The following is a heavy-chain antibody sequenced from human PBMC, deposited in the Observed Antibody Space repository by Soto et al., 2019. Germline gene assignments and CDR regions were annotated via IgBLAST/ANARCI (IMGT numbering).Heavy chain of an antibody. V-gene: IGHV3-23*01. CDR1: EFTFITYA. CDR3: AKAVAGDWYFDL. D-gene: IGHD6-19*01. J-gene: IGHJ2*01. CDR2: ISGSGGST. Sequence: EVQLLESGGGLVQPGGSLRLSCAASEFTFITYAMSWVRQAPGKGLEWVSGISGSGGSTNYADSVKGRFTISRDNSKNTLYLQMNSLRAEYTAVYYCAKAVAGDWYFDLWGRGTLVTVSS.